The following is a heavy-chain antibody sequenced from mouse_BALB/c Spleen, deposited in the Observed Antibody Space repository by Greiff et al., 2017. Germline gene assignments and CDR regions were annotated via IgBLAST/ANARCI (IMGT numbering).Heavy chain of an antibody. CDR2: ISSGGSYT. D-gene: IGHD1-1*02. V-gene: IGHV5-9-4*01. CDR1: GFTFSSYA. Sequence: EVKLVESGGGLVKPGGSLKLSCAASGFTFSSYAMSWVRQSPEKRLEWVAEISSGGSYTYYPDTVTGRFTISRDNAKNTLYLEMSSLRSEDTAMYYCARAMEENAMDYWGQGTSVTVSS. J-gene: IGHJ4*01. CDR3: ARAMEENAMDY.